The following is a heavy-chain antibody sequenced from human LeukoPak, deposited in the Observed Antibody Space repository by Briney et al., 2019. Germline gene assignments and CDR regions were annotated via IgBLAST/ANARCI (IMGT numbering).Heavy chain of an antibody. D-gene: IGHD5-18*01. J-gene: IGHJ4*02. Sequence: GASVKVSCKASGYTFTSYGISWVRQAPGQGLEWMGWISAYNGNTNYAQKLQGRVTMTTDTSTSTAYMELRSLRSDDTAVYYCARDRGRLWFSEGVDYWGQGTLVTVSS. CDR3: ARDRGRLWFSEGVDY. V-gene: IGHV1-18*01. CDR1: GYTFTSYG. CDR2: ISAYNGNT.